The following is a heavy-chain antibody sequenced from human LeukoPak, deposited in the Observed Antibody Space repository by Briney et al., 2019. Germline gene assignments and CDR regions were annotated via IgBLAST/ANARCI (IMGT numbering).Heavy chain of an antibody. CDR3: ARDRGYSYVHWFDP. D-gene: IGHD5-18*01. Sequence: PGGSLRLSCAASGFTFSSYTMNWVRQAPGKGLEWVSYISSSSSPIYYADSVKGRFTISRDNAKNSLYLQMNSLRAEDTAVYYCARDRGYSYVHWFDPWGQGTLVTVSS. CDR1: GFTFSSYT. J-gene: IGHJ5*02. V-gene: IGHV3-48*01. CDR2: ISSSSSPI.